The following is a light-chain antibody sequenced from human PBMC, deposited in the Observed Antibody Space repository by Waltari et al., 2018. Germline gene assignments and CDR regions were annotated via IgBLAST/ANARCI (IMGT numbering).Light chain of an antibody. J-gene: IGKJ4*01. CDR3: QQYNKWFLT. CDR2: GAS. CDR1: QSVSSD. Sequence: EIVMTQSPATLSVSPGERATLSCRASQSVSSDLAWYQQKPGQAPRLLIYGASTRATGIPARFSGSGSGTEFTLTISSLQSEDVAVYYCQQYNKWFLTFGGGTKVEIK. V-gene: IGKV3-15*01.